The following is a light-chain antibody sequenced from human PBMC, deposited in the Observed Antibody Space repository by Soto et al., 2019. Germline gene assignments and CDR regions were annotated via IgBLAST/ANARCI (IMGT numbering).Light chain of an antibody. V-gene: IGKV3-15*01. CDR1: QSVGRS. CDR3: QQYEKWPLT. J-gene: IGKJ4*01. Sequence: EIVMTQSPATLSVSPGERVTLSCRASQSVGRSLAWYQQKAGQAPRLLIYGASTRATGTPVRFSGSASGTEFSLTISSLQSEDFVVYYCQQYEKWPLTFGGGTKVEIK. CDR2: GAS.